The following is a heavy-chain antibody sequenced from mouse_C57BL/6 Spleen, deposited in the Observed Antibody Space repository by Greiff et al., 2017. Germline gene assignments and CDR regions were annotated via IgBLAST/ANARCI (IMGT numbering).Heavy chain of an antibody. Sequence: DVHLVESGGGLVQPKGSLKLSCAASGFSFNTYAMNWVRQAPGKGLEWVARIRSKSNNYATYYADSVKDRFTISRDDSESMLYLQMNNLKTEDTAMYYCVYDYETAWFAYWGQGTLVTVSA. D-gene: IGHD2-4*01. J-gene: IGHJ3*01. CDR2: IRSKSNNYAT. CDR1: GFSFNTYA. CDR3: VYDYETAWFAY. V-gene: IGHV10-1*01.